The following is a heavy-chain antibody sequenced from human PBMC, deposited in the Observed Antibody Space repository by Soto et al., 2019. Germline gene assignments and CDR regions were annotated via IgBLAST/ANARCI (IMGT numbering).Heavy chain of an antibody. J-gene: IGHJ3*02. D-gene: IGHD3-22*01. CDR1: GYSFTSYW. CDR2: IYPGDSDT. V-gene: IGHV5-51*01. CDR3: ARAPYYYYDSSGYESDAFDI. Sequence: PGESLKISCKGSGYSFTSYWIGWVRQVPGKGLEWMGIIYPGDSDTRYSPSFQGQVTISADKSISTAYLQWSSLKASDTAMYYCARAPYYYYDSSGYESDAFDIWGQGTMVTVSS.